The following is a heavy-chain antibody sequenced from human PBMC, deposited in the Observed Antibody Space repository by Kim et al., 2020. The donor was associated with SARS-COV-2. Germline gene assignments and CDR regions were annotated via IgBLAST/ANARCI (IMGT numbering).Heavy chain of an antibody. CDR2: ISWNGGQT. V-gene: IGHV3-43*01. D-gene: IGHD5-18*01. Sequence: GGSLRLSCAASGFNFHQHTMHWVRQVPGEGLQWVSLISWNGGQTLYADSVKGRFTISRDNSRNSLHLQMNSLRSEDTAVYYCVKDMGYTHGIFNAWGQGTWVSLP. CDR3: VKDMGYTHGIFNA. CDR1: GFNFHQHT. J-gene: IGHJ5*01.